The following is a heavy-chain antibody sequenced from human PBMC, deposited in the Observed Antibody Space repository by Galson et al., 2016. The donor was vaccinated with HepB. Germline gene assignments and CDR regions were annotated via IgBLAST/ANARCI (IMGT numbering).Heavy chain of an antibody. D-gene: IGHD2-2*01. J-gene: IGHJ5*02. V-gene: IGHV4-34*01. CDR2: INHSGST. Sequence: ETLSLTCEVYGGSFSGYFWSWIRQTPGKGLEWIGEINHSGSTNYNPSLKSRVSISVDTSKKQFSLKLSSVTAADTAVYFCARGLGIVIIPGAIIWFDPWGQGTLVTVSS. CDR3: ARGLGIVIIPGAIIWFDP. CDR1: GGSFSGYF.